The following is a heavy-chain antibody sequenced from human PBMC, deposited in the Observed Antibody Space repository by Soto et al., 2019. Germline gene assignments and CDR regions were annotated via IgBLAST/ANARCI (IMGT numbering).Heavy chain of an antibody. V-gene: IGHV1-8*01. CDR3: ARGIKYGDYSRLFDP. CDR1: GYTFTSYD. Sequence: QVQLAQSEAEVKKPGASVKVSCKASGYTFTSYDINWVRQATGQGLEYLGWMNPNSGNTGYVQKFQGRVTMTRDTSISTAYMELSSLRYEDTAVYYCARGIKYGDYSRLFDPWGQGTLVTVSS. J-gene: IGHJ5*02. D-gene: IGHD4-17*01. CDR2: MNPNSGNT.